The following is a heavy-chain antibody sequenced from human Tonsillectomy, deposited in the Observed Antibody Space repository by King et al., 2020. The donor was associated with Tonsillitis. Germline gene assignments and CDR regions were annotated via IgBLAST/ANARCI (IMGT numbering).Heavy chain of an antibody. D-gene: IGHD1-26*01. CDR2: ISYDGTNK. CDR1: GFTFRNYA. Sequence: VQLVESGGGVVQPGRSLRLSCAASGFTFRNYAMHWVRQAPGKGLEWVAIISYDGTNKFHADSVKGRFTISRDSSKNTLYLQMNSLRADDTAVYYCARDRGSWVLDIDYWGQGTLVTVSS. V-gene: IGHV3-30*04. CDR3: ARDRGSWVLDIDY. J-gene: IGHJ4*02.